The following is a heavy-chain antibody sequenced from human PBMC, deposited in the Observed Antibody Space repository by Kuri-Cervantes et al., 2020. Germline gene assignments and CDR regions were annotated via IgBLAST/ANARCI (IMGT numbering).Heavy chain of an antibody. CDR3: ARGGGSSWPTFEF. D-gene: IGHD6-13*01. J-gene: IGHJ4*02. CDR2: IYYSGST. V-gene: IGHV4-34*01. CDR1: GGSFSGYY. Sequence: SQTLSLTCAVYGGSFSGYYWGWIRQPPGKGLEWIGTIYYSGSTHYNPSLKTRVTISVDMSKNQFSLQLSPVTAADTAVYYCARGGGSSWPTFEFWGQGTLVTVSS.